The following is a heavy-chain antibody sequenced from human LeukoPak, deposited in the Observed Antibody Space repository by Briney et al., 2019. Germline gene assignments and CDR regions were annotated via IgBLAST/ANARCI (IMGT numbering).Heavy chain of an antibody. CDR3: ARDYYDSSGYPAAIFDY. CDR2: ISGSGGST. Sequence: GGSLRLSCAAPGFTFSSYAMSWVRQAPGKGLEWVSAISGSGGSTYYADSVKGRFTISRDNSKNTLYLQMNSLRAEDTAVYYCARDYYDSSGYPAAIFDYWGQGTLVTVSS. J-gene: IGHJ4*02. CDR1: GFTFSSYA. D-gene: IGHD3-22*01. V-gene: IGHV3-23*01.